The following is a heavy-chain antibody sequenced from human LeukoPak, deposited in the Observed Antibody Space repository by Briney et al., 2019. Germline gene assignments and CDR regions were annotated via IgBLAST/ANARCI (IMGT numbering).Heavy chain of an antibody. CDR3: ARRAL. CDR1: GFSFSTYG. V-gene: IGHV3-NL1*01. CDR2: IYSGGFT. Sequence: GGSLRLSCVASGFSFSTYGMHWVRQAPGKGLEWVSVIYSGGFTYYSDSVKGRFTISRDNSKNTLYLQMNSLRAEDTAVYYCARRALRGQGTLVTVSS. J-gene: IGHJ4*02.